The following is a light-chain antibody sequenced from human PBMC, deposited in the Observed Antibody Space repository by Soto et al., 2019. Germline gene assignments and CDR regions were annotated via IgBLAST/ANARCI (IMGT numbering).Light chain of an antibody. CDR2: DVS. CDR1: CSDVGGYNY. Sequence: QSALTQPASVSGSPGQSITISCTGTCSDVGGYNYVSWYQQHPGKAPKRMIYDVSNRPSGVSNRFSGSKSGNTASLTISGLQAEDEADYYCSSYTSSSTLVVFGGGTQLTVL. CDR3: SSYTSSSTLVV. V-gene: IGLV2-14*01. J-gene: IGLJ2*01.